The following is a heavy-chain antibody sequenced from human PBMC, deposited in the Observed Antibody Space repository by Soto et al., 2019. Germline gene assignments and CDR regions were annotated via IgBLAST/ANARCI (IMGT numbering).Heavy chain of an antibody. V-gene: IGHV4-34*01. CDR2: INHSGST. Sequence: SETLSLTCAVYGGSFSGYYWSWIRQPPGKGLEWIGEINHSGSTNYNPSLKSRVTISVDTSKSQFSLKLSSVTAADTAVYYCARASSYGYRGGFDYWGQGTLVTVSS. J-gene: IGHJ4*02. D-gene: IGHD5-18*01. CDR3: ARASSYGYRGGFDY. CDR1: GGSFSGYY.